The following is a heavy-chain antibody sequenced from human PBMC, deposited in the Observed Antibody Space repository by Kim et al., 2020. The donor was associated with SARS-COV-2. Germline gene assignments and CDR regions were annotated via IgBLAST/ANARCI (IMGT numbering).Heavy chain of an antibody. CDR1: GYTFTSYG. D-gene: IGHD6-19*01. J-gene: IGHJ6*02. Sequence: ASVKVSCKASGYTFTSYGISWVRQAPGQGLEWMGWISAYNGNTNYAQKLQGRVTMTTDTSTSTAYMELRSLRSDDTAVYYCARVGYSSGWFRSYYYYGMDVWGQGTTVTVSS. V-gene: IGHV1-18*01. CDR2: ISAYNGNT. CDR3: ARVGYSSGWFRSYYYYGMDV.